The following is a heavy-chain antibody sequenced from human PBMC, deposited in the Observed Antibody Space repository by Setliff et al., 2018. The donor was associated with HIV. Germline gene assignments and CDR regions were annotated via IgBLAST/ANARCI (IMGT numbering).Heavy chain of an antibody. Sequence: SETLSLTCSVSGGSISSYYWSWIRQPPGKGLEWIGYIYTSESSNYNPSLKSRVTFSVDTSKNQFSLKLSSGTAAGTAVYYCARSARFFYASGSRRYFDLWGRGTLVTVSS. D-gene: IGHD3-10*01. CDR3: ARSARFFYASGSRRYFDL. CDR2: IYTSESS. J-gene: IGHJ2*01. CDR1: GGSISSYY. V-gene: IGHV4-4*08.